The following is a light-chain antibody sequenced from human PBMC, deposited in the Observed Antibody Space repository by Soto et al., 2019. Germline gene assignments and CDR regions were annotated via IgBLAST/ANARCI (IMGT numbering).Light chain of an antibody. CDR2: DAS. V-gene: IGKV3-11*01. CDR1: QSVSSY. Sequence: EIVLTQAPVTLSLSPGERATLSCRASQSVSSYLAWYQQKPGQAPRLLIFDASTRATGIPARFSGSGSGTDFTLTISSLEPEDSAVYYCQQRTNWPLSLTFGGGTKVEIK. J-gene: IGKJ4*01. CDR3: QQRTNWPLSLT.